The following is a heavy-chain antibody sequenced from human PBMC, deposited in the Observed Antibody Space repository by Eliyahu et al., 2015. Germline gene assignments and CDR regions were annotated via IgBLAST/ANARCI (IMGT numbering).Heavy chain of an antibody. CDR3: ARVGHDYGED. V-gene: IGHV1-69*02. D-gene: IGHD4-17*01. J-gene: IGHJ4*02. Sequence: QVQLVQSGAEVKKPGSSVKVSCKASGGTFSSYTISWVRQAPGQGLEWRGRIIPILGIANYAQKFQGRVTITADKSTSTAYMELSSLRSEDTAVYYCARVGHDYGEDWGQGTLVTVSS. CDR2: IIPILGIA. CDR1: GGTFSSYT.